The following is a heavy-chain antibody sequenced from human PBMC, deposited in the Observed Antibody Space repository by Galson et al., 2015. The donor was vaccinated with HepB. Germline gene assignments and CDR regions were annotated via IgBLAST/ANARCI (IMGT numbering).Heavy chain of an antibody. V-gene: IGHV3-30-3*01. Sequence: SLRLSCAASGFTFSNYAMNWVRQAPGKGLEWVAVISFDGSNKYYVDSVMGRFTISRDNPKNTLFLQMDSLRTEDTAIYYCPRSTLLTTLNPWGQGTLVTVSS. CDR3: PRSTLLTTLNP. J-gene: IGHJ5*02. D-gene: IGHD4-17*01. CDR2: ISFDGSNK. CDR1: GFTFSNYA.